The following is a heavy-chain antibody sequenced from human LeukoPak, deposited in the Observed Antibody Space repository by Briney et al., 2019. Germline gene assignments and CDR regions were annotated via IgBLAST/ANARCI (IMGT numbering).Heavy chain of an antibody. CDR3: ARYSLAEAGALDS. J-gene: IGHJ4*02. V-gene: IGHV6-1*01. Sequence: SETLSLTCSISGDSVSSNIAACNWIRQSPSRGLEWLGRTYYRSKWYYDYALSVKSRISINPDTSKNQFSLQLNSVTPEDTAIYYCARYSLAEAGALDSWGQGTLVTVSS. D-gene: IGHD6-19*01. CDR2: TYYRSKWYY. CDR1: GDSVSSNIAA.